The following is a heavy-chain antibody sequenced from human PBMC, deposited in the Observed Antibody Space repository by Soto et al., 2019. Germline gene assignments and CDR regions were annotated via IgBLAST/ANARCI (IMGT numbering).Heavy chain of an antibody. CDR1: GYTFTNSA. CDR2: INVANDKT. V-gene: IGHV1-3*01. D-gene: IGHD6-25*01. J-gene: IGHJ6*04. Sequence: ASVKVSCKASGYTFTNSAVHWVRQAPGQRLEWMGWINVANDKTRDSQKFQGRVTISRDTSASTAYMELSSLRSEDTAVYYCARVPCLPPAAPCTSYYGMDAGGKG. CDR3: ARVPCLPPAAPCTSYYGMDA.